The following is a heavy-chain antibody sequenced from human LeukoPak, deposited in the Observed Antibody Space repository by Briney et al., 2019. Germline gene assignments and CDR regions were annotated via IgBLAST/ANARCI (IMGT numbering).Heavy chain of an antibody. J-gene: IGHJ3*02. CDR3: ARGTRYCISGSCYYSAFDI. Sequence: PGESLRLSCAASGFTFSTYWMHWVRQAPGRGLVWVSRINDDGSSTTYTDSVKGRFTISRDNAKNTLSLQMTSLTADDTAIYYCARGTRYCISGSCYYSAFDIWGQGTMVTVSS. D-gene: IGHD2-15*01. V-gene: IGHV3-74*01. CDR1: GFTFSTYW. CDR2: INDDGSST.